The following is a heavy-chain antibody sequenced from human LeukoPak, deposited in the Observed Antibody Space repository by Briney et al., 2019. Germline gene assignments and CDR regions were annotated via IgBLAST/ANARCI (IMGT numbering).Heavy chain of an antibody. J-gene: IGHJ4*02. D-gene: IGHD3-10*01. CDR2: RYTSGST. Sequence: SETLSLTCSVSGGSINSYYWNWIRQPPGKGLEWIGYRYTSGSTNYNPSLKSRVTISVDTSKNQISLKLLSVTAEDTAAYYCARLTHSKRSYHFDSWGQGTLVTVSS. V-gene: IGHV4-4*09. CDR3: ARLTHSKRSYHFDS. CDR1: GGSINSYY.